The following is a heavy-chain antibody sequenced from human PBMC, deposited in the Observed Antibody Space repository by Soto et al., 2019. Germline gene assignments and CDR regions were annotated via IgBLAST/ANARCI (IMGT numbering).Heavy chain of an antibody. Sequence: QVHLGQSGTEVKKPGASVEVSCKASGYRFTDYCIHWVRQAPGQEMEWIGWINPDTGAINYGPNFLGRVTLTRDTSTATVYMRLTSLTSDDTAIYYCVRDRSPMSSGTAGRDYFDPWGQGTLLTVSS. V-gene: IGHV1-2*02. J-gene: IGHJ5*02. D-gene: IGHD3-10*01. CDR3: VRDRSPMSSGTAGRDYFDP. CDR2: INPDTGAI. CDR1: GYRFTDYC.